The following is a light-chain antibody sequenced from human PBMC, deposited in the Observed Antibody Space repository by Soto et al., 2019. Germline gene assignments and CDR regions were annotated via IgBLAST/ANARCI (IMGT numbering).Light chain of an antibody. V-gene: IGKV3-11*01. CDR1: QSVSSY. CDR2: DAS. CDR3: QQRSNWPYT. J-gene: IGKJ2*01. Sequence: EIVLTQSPATLSLSPGERATLSCRASQSVSSYLAWYQQKPGQAPRLLIHDASNRATGIPARFSGSGSGTDFTLSISSLEPEDFAVYHCQQRSNWPYTFGQGTRLEIK.